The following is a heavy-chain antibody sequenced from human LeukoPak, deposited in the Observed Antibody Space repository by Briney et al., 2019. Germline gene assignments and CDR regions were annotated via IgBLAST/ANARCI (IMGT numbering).Heavy chain of an antibody. CDR1: GYTFTGYY. J-gene: IGHJ6*03. D-gene: IGHD2-21*02. CDR3: ARGSRRVIATVVTEAGLPRGYYMEV. V-gene: IGHV1-2*06. CDR2: INPNSGGT. Sequence: GASVKVSCKASGYTFTGYYMHWVRQAPGQGLEWMGRINPNSGGTNYAQKFQGRVTMTRDTSISTAYMELSSLRSDDTAVYYCARGSRRVIATVVTEAGLPRGYYMEVWGRGTTVTVSS.